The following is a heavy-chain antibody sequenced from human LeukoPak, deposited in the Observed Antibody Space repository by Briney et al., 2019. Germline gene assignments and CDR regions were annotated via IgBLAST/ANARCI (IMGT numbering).Heavy chain of an antibody. CDR1: GYTFTSDS. D-gene: IGHD3-16*01. J-gene: IGHJ4*02. CDR2: INPSGGST. CDR3: ARAGGGYATIFDY. V-gene: IGHV1-46*01. Sequence: ATVKVSCKASGYTFTSDSMDWVRQAAGHGLEWMGIINPSGGSTSYAQKFQGRVTMTRDMSTSTAYMELISLRSEDTAVYYCARAGGGYATIFDYWGQGTLVTVSS.